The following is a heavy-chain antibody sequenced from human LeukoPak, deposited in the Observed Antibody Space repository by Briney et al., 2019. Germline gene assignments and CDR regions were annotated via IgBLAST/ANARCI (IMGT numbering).Heavy chain of an antibody. CDR2: ISWNSGSI. J-gene: IGHJ3*02. CDR3: AKVHFVDTAMVEGAFDI. CDR1: GFTFVDYA. Sequence: GGSLRLSCAASGFTFVDYAMHWVRQAPGKGLEWVSGISWNSGSIGYADSVKGRFTISRDNAKNSLYLQMNSLRAEDTALYYCAKVHFVDTAMVEGAFDIWGQGTMVTVSS. D-gene: IGHD5-18*01. V-gene: IGHV3-9*01.